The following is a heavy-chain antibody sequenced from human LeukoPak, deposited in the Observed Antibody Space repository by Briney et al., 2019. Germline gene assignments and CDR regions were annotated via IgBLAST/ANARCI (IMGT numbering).Heavy chain of an antibody. CDR2: INHSGRN. V-gene: IGHV4-34*01. D-gene: IGHD3-16*01. J-gene: IGHJ5*02. Sequence: SETLSLTCAVYGGSFSGYSWSWIPQPPGKGLEWIGEINHSGRNNYNTYLKSRITISVDTSKKQFSLKLSSVTAADTAVYYCARGRLLMWFDPWGQGTLVTVSS. CDR1: GGSFSGYS. CDR3: ARGRLLMWFDP.